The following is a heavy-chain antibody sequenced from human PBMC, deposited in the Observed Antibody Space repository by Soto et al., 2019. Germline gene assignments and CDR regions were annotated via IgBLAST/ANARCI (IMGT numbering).Heavy chain of an antibody. CDR2: VYSNGNT. J-gene: IGHJ4*02. D-gene: IGHD3-10*01. CDR1: DDSLTTNKYA. CDR3: ARASYFRPSGSYYFVS. V-gene: IGHV4-31*03. Sequence: QVQLQESGPGLVKPSQTLSLTCTVSDDSLTTNKYAWTWIRQNPEKGLEWIGYVYSNGNTRSSPSLHSRVSMSVATSKSHFSLRLSSVTAADTAVYFCARASYFRPSGSYYFVSWGQGTLVTVSS.